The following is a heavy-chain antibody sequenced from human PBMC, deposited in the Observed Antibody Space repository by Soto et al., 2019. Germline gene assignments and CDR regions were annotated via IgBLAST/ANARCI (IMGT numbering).Heavy chain of an antibody. D-gene: IGHD6-19*01. J-gene: IGHJ6*02. V-gene: IGHV3-30*18. CDR1: GFTFSSYG. CDR3: AKVGSSGWFGMAV. CDR2: ISYDGSNK. Sequence: QVQLVESGGGVVQPGRSLRLSCAASGFTFSSYGMHWVRQAPGKGLEWVAVISYDGSNKYYADSVKGRFTISRDNSKNTLYLQMNSLRAEDTAVYYCAKVGSSGWFGMAVWGQGTTVTVSS.